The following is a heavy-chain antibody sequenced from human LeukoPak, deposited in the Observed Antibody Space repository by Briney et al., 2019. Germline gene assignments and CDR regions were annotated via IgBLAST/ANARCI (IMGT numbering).Heavy chain of an antibody. J-gene: IGHJ4*02. CDR3: ASEPILRYFDWLPGGYFDY. CDR2: ISYGGSNN. D-gene: IGHD3-9*01. V-gene: IGHV3-30-3*01. CDR1: GFTFSSYA. Sequence: GRSLRLSCVASGFTFSSYAMHWVRQAPGKGLEWVAVISYGGSNNYCTDSVKGRFTISRDNSKSTVYLHMSSLRADDTGVYYCASEPILRYFDWLPGGYFDYWGQGTLVTVSS.